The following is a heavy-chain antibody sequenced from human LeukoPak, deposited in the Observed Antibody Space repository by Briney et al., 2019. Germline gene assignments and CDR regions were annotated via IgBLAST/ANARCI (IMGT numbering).Heavy chain of an antibody. D-gene: IGHD3-16*01. CDR1: GYTFTGYY. V-gene: IGHV1-2*02. CDR2: INPNSGGT. Sequence: ASVKVSCKASGYTFTGYYMHWVRQAPGQGLEWMGWINPNSGGTNYAQKFQGRVTMTRDTSISTAYMELSSLRSEDTAVYYCARGIFGGGRFYYMDVWGKGTTVTVSS. J-gene: IGHJ6*03. CDR3: ARGIFGGGRFYYMDV.